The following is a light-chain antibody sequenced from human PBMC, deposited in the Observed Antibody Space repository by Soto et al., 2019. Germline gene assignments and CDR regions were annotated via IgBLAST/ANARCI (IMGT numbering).Light chain of an antibody. CDR2: GAS. J-gene: IGKJ5*01. CDR3: QQRSNWPSIT. Sequence: EIVMTQSPATLSVSPGERVTFSFSASQSVTSNLAWYQHKPGQAPRLLIYGASTRATGIPAGFSGSGSGTDFTLTISSLEPEDFAVYYCQQRSNWPSITFGQGTRLEIK. V-gene: IGKV3-11*01. CDR1: QSVTSN.